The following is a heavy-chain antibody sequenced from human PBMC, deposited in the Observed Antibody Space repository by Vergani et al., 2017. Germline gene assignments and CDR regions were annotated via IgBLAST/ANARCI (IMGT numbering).Heavy chain of an antibody. J-gene: IGHJ4*02. CDR1: GVTFSSYG. D-gene: IGHD3-10*01. Sequence: QVQLVESGGGVVQPGRPLRLSCAASGVTFSSYGMHWVRQAPGKGLEWVAVIWYDRSNKYYADSVKGRFTISRDNSKNTLYLQMNSLRAEDTAVYYCASDSMVRGVMVYWGQGTLVTVSS. CDR3: ASDSMVRGVMVY. CDR2: IWYDRSNK. V-gene: IGHV3-33*01.